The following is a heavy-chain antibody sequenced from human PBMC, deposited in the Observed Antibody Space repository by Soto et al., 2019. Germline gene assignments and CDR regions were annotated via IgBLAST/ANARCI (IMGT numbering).Heavy chain of an antibody. CDR1: GFTFSSYG. Sequence: LRLSCAASGFTFSSYGMHWVRQAPGKGLEWVAVISYDGSNKYYADSVKGRFTISRDNSKNTLYLQMNSLRAEDTAVYYCAKAEGRETNYYYYYGMDVWGQGTTVTVSS. J-gene: IGHJ6*02. CDR2: ISYDGSNK. CDR3: AKAEGRETNYYYYYGMDV. V-gene: IGHV3-30*18.